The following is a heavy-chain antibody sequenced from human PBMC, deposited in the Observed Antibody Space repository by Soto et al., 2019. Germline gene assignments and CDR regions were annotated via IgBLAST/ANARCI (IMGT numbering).Heavy chain of an antibody. CDR3: ARVDTSVGATCASN. CDR1: RGSIRNRGYY. D-gene: IGHD1-26*01. Sequence: ASETLSVPYSVARGSIRNRGYYWSRIRQHPGKGLEWIGYIFYSGSTYYNPSLKSRVTISVDTSKNQFSLKLSSVTAADTAVYYCARVDTSVGATCASNWGQGTLVTVSS. V-gene: IGHV4-31*03. J-gene: IGHJ4*02. CDR2: IFYSGST.